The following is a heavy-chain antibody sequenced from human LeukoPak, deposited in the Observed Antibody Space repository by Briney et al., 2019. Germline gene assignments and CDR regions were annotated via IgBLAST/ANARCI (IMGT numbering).Heavy chain of an antibody. Sequence: SETLSLTCTVSGVSISSGGYYWSWIRQHPGKGLEWIGEINHSGSTNYNPSLKSRVTISVDTSKNQFSLKLSSVTAADTAVYYCAREGWFDPWGQGTLVTVSS. CDR2: INHSGST. CDR3: AREGWFDP. CDR1: GVSISSGGYY. J-gene: IGHJ5*02. V-gene: IGHV4-31*03.